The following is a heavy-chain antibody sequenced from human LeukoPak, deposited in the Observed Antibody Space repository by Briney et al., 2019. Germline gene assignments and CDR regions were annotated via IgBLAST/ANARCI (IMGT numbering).Heavy chain of an antibody. Sequence: SETLSLTCAVYGGSFSGYYWSWIRQPPGKGLEWIGEINHSGSTNYNPSLKSRVTTSVDTSKNQFSLKLSSVTAADTAVYYCARGKPRSYCSGGSCPTNNWFDPWGQGTLVTVSS. CDR2: INHSGST. CDR3: ARGKPRSYCSGGSCPTNNWFDP. CDR1: GGSFSGYY. D-gene: IGHD2-15*01. J-gene: IGHJ5*02. V-gene: IGHV4-34*01.